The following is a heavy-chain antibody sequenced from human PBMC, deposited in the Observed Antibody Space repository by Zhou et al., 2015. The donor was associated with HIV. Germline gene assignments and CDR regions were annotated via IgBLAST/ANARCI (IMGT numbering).Heavy chain of an antibody. J-gene: IGHJ2*01. Sequence: QVQLVQSGAEVKKPGSSVKVSCESSGGTFSDYSINWVRQAPGQGLEWMGGIIPLFPTPNYAQTFQGRLTITADRSSGTAYMELTRLTSDDTAVYYCARATTPPTNLFRSFLRPRGR. V-gene: IGHV1-69*06. CDR3: ARATTPPTNLFRSFLRP. D-gene: IGHD2-15*01. CDR1: GGTFSDYS. CDR2: IIPLFPTP.